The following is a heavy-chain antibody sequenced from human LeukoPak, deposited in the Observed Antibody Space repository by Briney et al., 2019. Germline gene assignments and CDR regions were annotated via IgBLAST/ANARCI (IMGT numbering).Heavy chain of an antibody. V-gene: IGHV3-21*01. J-gene: IGHJ4*02. CDR2: ISSSSSYI. CDR1: GFTFSSYS. Sequence: PGGSLRLSCAASGFTFSSYSMTWVRQAPGKGLEWVSSISSSSSYIYYADSVKGRFTTSRDNAKNSLYLRMNSLRAEDTAVYYCARAALEYYDFWSGYPTTDYWGQGTLVTVSS. CDR3: ARAALEYYDFWSGYPTTDY. D-gene: IGHD3-3*01.